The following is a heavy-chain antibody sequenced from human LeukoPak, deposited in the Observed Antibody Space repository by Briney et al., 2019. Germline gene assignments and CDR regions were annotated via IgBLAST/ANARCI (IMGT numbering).Heavy chain of an antibody. CDR3: AREEWELFFFDY. CDR1: GFTFSSFS. V-gene: IGHV3-48*04. Sequence: GGSLRLSCAASGFTFSSFSMNWVRQAPGKGLEWVSYISSSVSAIYYADSVKGRFTISRDNAKNSLYLQMNSLRAEDTAVYYCAREEWELFFFDYWGQGTLVTVSS. CDR2: ISSSVSAI. J-gene: IGHJ4*02. D-gene: IGHD1-26*01.